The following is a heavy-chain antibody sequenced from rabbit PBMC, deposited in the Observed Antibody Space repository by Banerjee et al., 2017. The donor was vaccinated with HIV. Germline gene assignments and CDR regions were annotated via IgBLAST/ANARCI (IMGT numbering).Heavy chain of an antibody. J-gene: IGHJ4*01. CDR3: ARDLAGVIGWNFGL. CDR1: GFSLSSYV. V-gene: IGHV1S40*01. D-gene: IGHD4-1*01. CDR2: INTSSGNA. Sequence: QSLEESGGDLVKPGASLTLTCTASGFSLSSYVMCWVRQAPGKGLEWIACINTSSGNAVYANWAKGRFTISKTSSTTVTLQMTSLTAADTATYFCARDLAGVIGWNFGLWGQGTLVTVS.